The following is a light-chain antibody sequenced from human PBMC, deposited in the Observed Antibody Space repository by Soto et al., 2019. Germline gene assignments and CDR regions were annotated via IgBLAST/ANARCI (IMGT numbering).Light chain of an antibody. CDR3: SSYTSSSSLYV. V-gene: IGLV2-14*01. CDR2: EVS. CDR1: SSDVGGYNF. J-gene: IGLJ1*01. Sequence: QSVLTRPASVSGSPEQSITISCTGTSSDVGGYNFVSWYQQHPGKAPKLMIYEVSNRPSGVSNRFSGSKSGNTASLTISGLQAEDEADYYCSSYTSSSSLYVFGTGTKVTVL.